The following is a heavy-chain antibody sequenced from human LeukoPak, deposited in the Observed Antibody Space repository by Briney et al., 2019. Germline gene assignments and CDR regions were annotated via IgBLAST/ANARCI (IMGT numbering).Heavy chain of an antibody. CDR2: ISAYSGNT. CDR3: ARGPPHIAAAGFDY. V-gene: IGHV1-18*01. CDR1: GYTFTSYG. D-gene: IGHD6-13*01. Sequence: ASVKVSCKASGYTFTSYGISWVRQAPGQGLEWMGWISAYSGNTNYAQKLQGRVTMTTDTSTSTAYMELRSLRSDDTAVYYCARGPPHIAAAGFDYWGQGTLVTVSS. J-gene: IGHJ4*02.